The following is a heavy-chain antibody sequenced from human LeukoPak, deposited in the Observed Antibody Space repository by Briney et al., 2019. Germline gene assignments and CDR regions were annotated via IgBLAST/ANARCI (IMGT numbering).Heavy chain of an antibody. D-gene: IGHD3-10*01. V-gene: IGHV3-23*01. Sequence: GGSLRLSCAASGFTFSSHAMSWVRQAPGKGLEWVSSISDSGRTIYYADSVKGRLTISRDNSKNTLYVQMNSLRAEDTALYYCAKVTMVRGVNDAFDIWGQGTMVTVSS. J-gene: IGHJ3*02. CDR2: ISDSGRTI. CDR3: AKVTMVRGVNDAFDI. CDR1: GFTFSSHA.